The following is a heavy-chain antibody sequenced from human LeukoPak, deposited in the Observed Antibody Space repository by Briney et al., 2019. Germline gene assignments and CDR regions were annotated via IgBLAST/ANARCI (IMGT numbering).Heavy chain of an antibody. Sequence: GGSLRLSCGASGFTFGRYDMSWVRQAPWKGLEWVSAISGSGGTTYYADSVEGRFTISRDNPKNTLYLQMSSLRVEDTAVYYCAKDPRLSVLRFIWGQGTLVTVSS. CDR2: ISGSGGTT. CDR3: AKDPRLSVLRFI. J-gene: IGHJ4*02. D-gene: IGHD3-16*01. V-gene: IGHV3-23*01. CDR1: GFTFGRYD.